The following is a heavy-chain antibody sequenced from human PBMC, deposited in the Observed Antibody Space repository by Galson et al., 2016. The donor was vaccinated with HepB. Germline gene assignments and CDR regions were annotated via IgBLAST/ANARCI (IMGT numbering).Heavy chain of an antibody. D-gene: IGHD6-19*01. CDR1: GFTFSSYG. Sequence: SLRLSCAASGFTFSSYGMHWVRQAPGKGLGWVAVIWYDGSNKYYADSVKGRFTISRDNSKNTLYLQMNSLRAEDTAVYYCAREALIAVTLLDVWGQGTTVTVSS. CDR3: AREALIAVTLLDV. CDR2: IWYDGSNK. V-gene: IGHV3-33*01. J-gene: IGHJ6*02.